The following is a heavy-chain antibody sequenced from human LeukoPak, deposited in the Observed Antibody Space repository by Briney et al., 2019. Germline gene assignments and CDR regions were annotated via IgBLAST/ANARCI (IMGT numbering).Heavy chain of an antibody. V-gene: IGHV3-74*01. CDR2: INSDGSST. Sequence: GGSLRLSCAASGFTFSSYWMHWVRQAPGKGLVWVSRINSDGSSTSYADSVKGRFTISRDNAKNSLYLQMNSLRAEDTAVYYCARGDGYLDAFDIWGQGTMVTVSS. J-gene: IGHJ3*02. D-gene: IGHD5-24*01. CDR1: GFTFSSYW. CDR3: ARGDGYLDAFDI.